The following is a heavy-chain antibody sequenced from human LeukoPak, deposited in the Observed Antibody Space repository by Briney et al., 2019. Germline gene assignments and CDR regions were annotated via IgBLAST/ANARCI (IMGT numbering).Heavy chain of an antibody. CDR1: GFTFSDPY. V-gene: IGHV3-11*04. Sequence: TGGSLRLSFEASGFTFSDPYMSWIRQAPGKGLECLSYISGSGTDINYADSVRGRFTISRDNAKNLLYLQMNDLRLEDTAVYYCARTARHLDYWGQGTLVTVSS. D-gene: IGHD5-18*01. CDR2: ISGSGTDI. CDR3: ARTARHLDY. J-gene: IGHJ4*02.